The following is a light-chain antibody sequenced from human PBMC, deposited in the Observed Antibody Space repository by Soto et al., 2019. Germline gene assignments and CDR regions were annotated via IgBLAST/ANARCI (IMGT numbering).Light chain of an antibody. CDR3: QPYNNWRPYT. J-gene: IGKJ2*01. CDR1: QSVSSN. V-gene: IGKV3-15*01. Sequence: EIVMTQSPATLSVSPGERATLSCRASQSVSSNLAWYQQKPGQAPRLLIYGASTRATGIPARFSGSGSGTDFTSSNTSMQSEDFAVYYYQPYNNWRPYTFGKGPKLEIK. CDR2: GAS.